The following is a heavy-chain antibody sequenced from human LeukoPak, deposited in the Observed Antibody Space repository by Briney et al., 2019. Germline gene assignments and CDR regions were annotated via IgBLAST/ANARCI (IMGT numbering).Heavy chain of an antibody. CDR2: IYYSGST. D-gene: IGHD3-16*01. Sequence: SETLSLTCTVSGGSISSHYWSWIRQPLGKGLEWIGYIYYSGSTNYNPSLKSRVTISVDTSKNQFSLKLSSVTAADTAVYYCARDGGWEGYFDYWGQGTLVTVSS. CDR1: GGSISSHY. J-gene: IGHJ4*02. V-gene: IGHV4-59*11. CDR3: ARDGGWEGYFDY.